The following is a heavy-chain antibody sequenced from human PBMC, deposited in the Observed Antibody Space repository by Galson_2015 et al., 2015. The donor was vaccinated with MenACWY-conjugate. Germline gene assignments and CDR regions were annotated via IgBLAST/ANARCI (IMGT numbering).Heavy chain of an antibody. CDR1: GGTFSSYA. D-gene: IGHD6-25*01. Sequence: SVKVSCKASGGTFSSYAISWVRQAPGQGLEWMGRIIPILGIANYAQKFQGRVTITADKSTSTAYMELSSLRSEDTAVYYCARDGGHYYYYGMDVWGQGTTVTVSS. J-gene: IGHJ6*02. V-gene: IGHV1-69*04. CDR3: ARDGGHYYYYGMDV. CDR2: IIPILGIA.